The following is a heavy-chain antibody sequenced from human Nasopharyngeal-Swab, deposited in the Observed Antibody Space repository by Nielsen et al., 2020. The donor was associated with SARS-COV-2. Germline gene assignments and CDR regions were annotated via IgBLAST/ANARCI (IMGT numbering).Heavy chain of an antibody. V-gene: IGHV4-4*07. D-gene: IGHD3-3*01. Sequence: WIRQPPGKGLEWIGRIYTSGSTNSNPSLKSRVTMSVDTSKNQFSLKLSSVTAADTAVYYCARGLEWLDYWGQGTLVTVSS. CDR2: IYTSGST. CDR3: ARGLEWLDY. J-gene: IGHJ4*02.